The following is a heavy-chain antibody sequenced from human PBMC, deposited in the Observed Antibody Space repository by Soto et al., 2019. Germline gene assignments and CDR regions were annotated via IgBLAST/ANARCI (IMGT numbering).Heavy chain of an antibody. CDR3: ARDYYYDSSGYYRNYYYGMVV. V-gene: IGHV1-18*04. J-gene: IGHJ6*02. D-gene: IGHD3-22*01. CDR1: GYTFTSYG. CDR2: ISAYNGNT. Sequence: QVQLVESGAEVKKPGASVKVSCKASGYTFTSYGISWVRQAPGQGLEWMGWISAYNGNTNYAQKIQGRVTMTTDTPTSTAYMELRSLRSDDTAVYYFARDYYYDSSGYYRNYYYGMVVWGQGTTVTVPS.